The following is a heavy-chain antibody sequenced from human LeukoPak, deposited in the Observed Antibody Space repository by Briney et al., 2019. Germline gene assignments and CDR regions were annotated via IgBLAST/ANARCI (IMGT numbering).Heavy chain of an antibody. CDR2: IKSKTDGGTT. CDR3: TTDFFSGYDFWSGYYDFDY. Sequence: GGSLRLSCAASGFTFSNPWMSWVRQAPGKGLEWVGRIKSKTDGGTTDYAAPVKGRFTISRDDSKNTQYLQMNSLKTEDTAVYYCTTDFFSGYDFWSGYYDFDYWGQGTLVTVSS. V-gene: IGHV3-15*01. J-gene: IGHJ4*02. CDR1: GFTFSNPW. D-gene: IGHD3-3*01.